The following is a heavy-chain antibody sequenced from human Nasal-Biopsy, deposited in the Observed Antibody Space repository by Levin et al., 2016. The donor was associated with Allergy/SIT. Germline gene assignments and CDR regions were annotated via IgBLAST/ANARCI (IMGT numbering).Heavy chain of an antibody. CDR1: GFSFDTYS. Sequence: GESLKISCAASGFSFDTYSVNWVRQAPGKGLEWISYISASGETTHYADSVKGRFTISRDNAKKSLFLQMSNLRVDDTAVYYCARGQRRYNYGPGKNYYGVDVWGQGTTLTVSS. CDR3: ARGQRRYNYGPGKNYYGVDV. D-gene: IGHD5-18*01. V-gene: IGHV3-48*04. J-gene: IGHJ6*02. CDR2: ISASGETT.